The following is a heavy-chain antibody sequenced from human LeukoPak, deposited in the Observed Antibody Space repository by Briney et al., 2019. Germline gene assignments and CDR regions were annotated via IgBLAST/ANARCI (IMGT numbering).Heavy chain of an antibody. CDR2: IIPILGIA. CDR1: GGTFSSHA. CDR3: ARFSVVVAATHYFDY. J-gene: IGHJ4*02. V-gene: IGHV1-69*04. Sequence: SVKVSCKASGGTFSSHAISCVRQAPGQGLEWMGRIIPILGIANYAQKFQGRVTITADKSTSTAYMELSSLRSEDTAVYYCARFSVVVAATHYFDYWGQGTLVTVSS. D-gene: IGHD2-15*01.